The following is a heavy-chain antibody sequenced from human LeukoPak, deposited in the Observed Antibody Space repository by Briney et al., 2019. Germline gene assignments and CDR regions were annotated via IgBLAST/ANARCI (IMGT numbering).Heavy chain of an antibody. D-gene: IGHD2-15*01. V-gene: IGHV5-51*01. Sequence: GESLKISCKGSGYSFTSYWIGWVRQMPGKGLEWMGIIYPGDSDTRYSPSFQGQVTMSADKSISTAYLQWSSLKASDTAMYYCARLVAATTPPDCGMDVWGQGTTVTVSS. J-gene: IGHJ6*02. CDR1: GYSFTSYW. CDR3: ARLVAATTPPDCGMDV. CDR2: IYPGDSDT.